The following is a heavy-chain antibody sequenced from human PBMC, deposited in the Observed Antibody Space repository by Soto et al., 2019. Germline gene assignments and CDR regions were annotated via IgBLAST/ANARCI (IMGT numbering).Heavy chain of an antibody. V-gene: IGHV3-23*01. J-gene: IGHJ4*02. D-gene: IGHD1-26*01. CDR2: ISGRGDST. Sequence: EVQLLESGGGLVQPGGSLRLSCAASGITFSSYAMNWVRQAPGKGLEWVSVISGRGDSTYYADSVKGRFTISRDHSKNTLYLQMNSMRAEYTAVYDCALRGSGSYFRYWGQGTLVTVSS. CDR3: ALRGSGSYFRY. CDR1: GITFSSYA.